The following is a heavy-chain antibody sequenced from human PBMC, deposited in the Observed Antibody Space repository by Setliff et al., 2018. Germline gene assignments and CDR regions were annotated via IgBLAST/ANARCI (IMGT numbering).Heavy chain of an antibody. CDR2: VYYTGRT. J-gene: IGHJ4*01. CDR1: GGSVSSGYYY. D-gene: IGHD3-9*01. V-gene: IGHV4-39*02. CDR3: ARAPNDLGVDWLFNNYFDY. Sequence: PSETLSLTCNVSGGSVSSGYYYWDWIRQPPGKGLEWIGTVYYTGRTYYNPSLKSRVTIAVDAPDNHFSLKLRSVTAADTAVYYCARAPNDLGVDWLFNNYFDYWGHGTLVNVSS.